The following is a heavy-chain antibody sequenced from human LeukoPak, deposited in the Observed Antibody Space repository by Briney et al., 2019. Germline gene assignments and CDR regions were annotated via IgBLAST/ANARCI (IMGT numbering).Heavy chain of an antibody. CDR1: GFTFSSYE. CDR3: ARDPGPAAIY. V-gene: IGHV3-21*05. D-gene: IGHD2-2*01. J-gene: IGHJ4*02. Sequence: GGSLRLSCAASGFTFSSYEMNWVRQAPGKGLEWVSYISSSSSYIYYADSVKGRFTISRDNAKNSLYLQMNSLRAEDTAVYYCARDPGPAAIYWGQGTLVTVSS. CDR2: ISSSSSYI.